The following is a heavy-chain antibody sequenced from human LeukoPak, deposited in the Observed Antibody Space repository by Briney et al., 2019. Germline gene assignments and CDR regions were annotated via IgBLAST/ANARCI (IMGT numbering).Heavy chain of an antibody. CDR1: GYTFTSYA. V-gene: IGHV1-3*01. CDR2: INAGNGNT. D-gene: IGHD3-10*01. Sequence: AASVKVSCKASGYTFTSYAMHWVRQAPGQRLEWMGWINAGNGNTKYSQKFQGRVTITRVTSASTAYMELSSPRSEDTAVYYCARDHYGSGSCYGDAFDIWGQGTMVTVSS. J-gene: IGHJ3*02. CDR3: ARDHYGSGSCYGDAFDI.